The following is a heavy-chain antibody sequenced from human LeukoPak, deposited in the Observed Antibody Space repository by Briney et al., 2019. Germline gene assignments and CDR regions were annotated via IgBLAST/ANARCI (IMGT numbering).Heavy chain of an antibody. CDR2: ITNSGDA. Sequence: SGTLSLTCTVAGVSISDFHWSWLRQSPEKGLEWIGWITNSGDANYNPSLESRLAMSAETTKRQLSLRVTSVTDADTAVYYCARHVEHAAYFHHWGQGILVTVSS. CDR1: GVSISDFH. CDR3: ARHVEHAAYFHH. D-gene: IGHD1/OR15-1a*01. V-gene: IGHV4-59*08. J-gene: IGHJ4*02.